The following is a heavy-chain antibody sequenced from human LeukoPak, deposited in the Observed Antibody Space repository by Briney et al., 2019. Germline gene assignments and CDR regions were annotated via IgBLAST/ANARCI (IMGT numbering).Heavy chain of an antibody. J-gene: IGHJ4*02. D-gene: IGHD5-12*01. V-gene: IGHV3-21*01. CDR3: ARGGGSYYFDY. CDR1: GFTFSSYS. CDR2: ISSSSSYI. Sequence: GGSLRLSCAASGFTFSSYSMNWVRQAPGKGLEWVSSISSSSSYIYYADSVKGRFTVSRDNAKNSLHLQMNGLRAEDTAVYYCARGGGSYYFDYWGQGTLVTVSS.